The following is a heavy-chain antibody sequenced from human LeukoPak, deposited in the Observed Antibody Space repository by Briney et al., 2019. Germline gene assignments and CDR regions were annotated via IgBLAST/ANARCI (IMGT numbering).Heavy chain of an antibody. Sequence: GGSLRLSCAASGFTFSSYSMNWVRQAPGKGLEWVSSISSSSSYIYYADSVKGRFTISRDNAKNSLYLQMNSLRAEDTAVYYCAKKLVVVIMNPPHTYYYYYMDVWGKGTTVTVSS. CDR3: AKKLVVVIMNPPHTYYYYYMDV. D-gene: IGHD3-22*01. J-gene: IGHJ6*03. CDR2: ISSSSSYI. V-gene: IGHV3-21*01. CDR1: GFTFSSYS.